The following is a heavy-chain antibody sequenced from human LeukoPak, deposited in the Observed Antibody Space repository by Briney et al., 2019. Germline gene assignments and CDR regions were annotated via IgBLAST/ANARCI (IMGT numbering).Heavy chain of an antibody. D-gene: IGHD5-24*01. Sequence: ASVKVSCKASGYTYTSYGISWVRQAPGQGLEWMGWISAYSGNANYAQKLQGRVTMTTDTSTSTAYMELRSLRSDETAVYYCARDEMATTLYYFDYWGQGTLVTVSS. V-gene: IGHV1-18*01. CDR3: ARDEMATTLYYFDY. CDR1: GYTYTSYG. CDR2: ISAYSGNA. J-gene: IGHJ4*02.